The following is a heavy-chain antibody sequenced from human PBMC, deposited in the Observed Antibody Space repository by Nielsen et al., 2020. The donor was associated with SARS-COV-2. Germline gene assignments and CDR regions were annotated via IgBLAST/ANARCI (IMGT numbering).Heavy chain of an antibody. CDR3: ARGLMSGTPDFYYSYMDV. D-gene: IGHD1-7*01. Sequence: GGSLRLSCAASGFTFSSYGMHWVRQAPGKGLEWVAVISYDGSNKYYADSVKGRFTISRDNSKNTLYLQMNSLRAEDTAVYFCARGLMSGTPDFYYSYMDVWDKGSTVTVSS. CDR1: GFTFSSYG. J-gene: IGHJ6*03. V-gene: IGHV3-30*03. CDR2: ISYDGSNK.